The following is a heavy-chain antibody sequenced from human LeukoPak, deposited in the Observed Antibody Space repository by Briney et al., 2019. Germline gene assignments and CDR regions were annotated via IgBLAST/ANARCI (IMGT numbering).Heavy chain of an antibody. J-gene: IGHJ4*02. CDR3: ASGGYSYGPDY. CDR1: GGTFSSYA. V-gene: IGHV1-69*04. Sequence: ASVKVSCKASGGTFSSYAISWVRQAPGQGLEWRGRIIPILGIANYAQKFQGRVTITADKSTSTAYMELSSLRSEDTAVYYCASGGYSYGPDYWGQGTLVTVSS. D-gene: IGHD5-18*01. CDR2: IIPILGIA.